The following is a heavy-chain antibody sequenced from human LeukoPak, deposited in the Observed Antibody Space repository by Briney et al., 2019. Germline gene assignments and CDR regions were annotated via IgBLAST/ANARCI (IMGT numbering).Heavy chain of an antibody. Sequence: GGSLRLSCAASGFTFSSYWMSWVRQAPGKGLEWVANIKQDGSEKYYVDSVKGRFTISRDNAKNSLYLQMNSLRAQDTAVYYCARDTVTIYYYYMDVWGKGTTVTVSS. CDR1: GFTFSSYW. D-gene: IGHD4-11*01. V-gene: IGHV3-7*01. CDR2: IKQDGSEK. J-gene: IGHJ6*03. CDR3: ARDTVTIYYYYMDV.